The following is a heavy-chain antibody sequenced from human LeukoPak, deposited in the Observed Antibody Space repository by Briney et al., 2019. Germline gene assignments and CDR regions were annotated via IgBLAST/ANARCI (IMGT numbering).Heavy chain of an antibody. V-gene: IGHV3-21*01. CDR3: ARDFSSGRYNSKSDAFDI. Sequence: GGSLRLSCAASGFTFSSYSMTWVRQAPGKGLEWVSSITSSSTYIPYADSMKGRFTISRDNAKNSLFLQMNSLRDEDTAIYYCARDFSSGRYNSKSDAFDIWGHGTMVTVSS. J-gene: IGHJ3*02. CDR2: ITSSSTYI. CDR1: GFTFSSYS. D-gene: IGHD5-24*01.